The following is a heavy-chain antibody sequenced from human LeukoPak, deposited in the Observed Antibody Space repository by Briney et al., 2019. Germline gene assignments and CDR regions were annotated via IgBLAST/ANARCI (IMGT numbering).Heavy chain of an antibody. CDR2: IKEDGSDK. J-gene: IGHJ6*04. V-gene: IGHV3-7*01. CDR1: GFTFSSYW. Sequence: GGSLRLSCAASGFTFSSYWMTWVRQAPGKGLEWVANIKEDGSDKQYVDSVQGRFTISRDNAENSLYLQMNSLRAEDTAVYYCVRESSVWVGPGIGRPLDVWGKGTAVTVSS. CDR3: VRESSVWVGPGIGRPLDV. D-gene: IGHD3-16*01.